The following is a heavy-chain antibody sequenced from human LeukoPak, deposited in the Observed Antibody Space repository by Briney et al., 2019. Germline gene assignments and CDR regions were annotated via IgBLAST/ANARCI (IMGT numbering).Heavy chain of an antibody. J-gene: IGHJ4*02. Sequence: GASVKVSCKASGYTFTGYYMHWVRQAPGQGLEWMGWINPNSGGTNYAQKFQGRVTLTRDTSISTVYMDITTLTSDDTALYYCAVAPGDYWGQGTLVSVSA. CDR3: AVAPGDY. D-gene: IGHD2-21*01. CDR2: INPNSGGT. V-gene: IGHV1-2*02. CDR1: GYTFTGYY.